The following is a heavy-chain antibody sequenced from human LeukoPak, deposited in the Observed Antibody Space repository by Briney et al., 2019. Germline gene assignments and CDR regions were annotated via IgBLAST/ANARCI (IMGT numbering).Heavy chain of an antibody. J-gene: IGHJ4*02. CDR2: ISSSSTYI. D-gene: IGHD3-22*01. CDR3: ARVSYYDSNLLD. Sequence: GGSLRLSCAASGFTFSSHTMNWVRQAPGKGLEWVSSISSSSTYIFYADSVKGRFTISRDNAKNSLYLQMNSLRAEDTAVYYCARVSYYDSNLLDWGQGTLVTVSS. V-gene: IGHV3-21*01. CDR1: GFTFSSHT.